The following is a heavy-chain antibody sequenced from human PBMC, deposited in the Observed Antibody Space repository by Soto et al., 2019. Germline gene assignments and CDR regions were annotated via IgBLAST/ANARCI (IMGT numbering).Heavy chain of an antibody. D-gene: IGHD2-2*01. CDR2: ISGSGGSP. CDR1: GFTFSTYT. CDR3: AKARCSTTNCYVPDY. J-gene: IGHJ4*02. Sequence: EVQLLESGGGLVQPGESLRLSCVASGFTFSTYTMSWVRQAPRKGLEWVSVISGSGGSPSYADSVQGRFSISRDNYRNTLYLQMNNLRGDDTAMYYCAKARCSTTNCYVPDYWGQGTLVTVSS. V-gene: IGHV3-23*01.